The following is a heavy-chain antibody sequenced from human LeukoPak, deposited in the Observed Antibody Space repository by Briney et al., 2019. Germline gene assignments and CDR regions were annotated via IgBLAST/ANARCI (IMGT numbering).Heavy chain of an antibody. J-gene: IGHJ4*02. CDR1: GYTFTSYG. CDR3: ARVAGSGYYYYYFDY. Sequence: GASMKVSCKASGYTFTSYGISWVRQAPGQGLEWMGWISAYNGNTNYAQKLQGRVTMTTDTSTSTAYMELRSLRSDDTAVYYCARVAGSGYYYYYFDYWGQGTLVTVSS. D-gene: IGHD3-22*01. V-gene: IGHV1-18*01. CDR2: ISAYNGNT.